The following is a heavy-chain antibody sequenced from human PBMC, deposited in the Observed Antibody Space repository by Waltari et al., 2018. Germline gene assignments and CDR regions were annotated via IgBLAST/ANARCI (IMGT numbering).Heavy chain of an antibody. Sequence: QVQLQQWGAGLLKPSETLSLTCAVYGGSFSGYYWSWIRQPPGKGLEWIGEINHSGSTNYNPSLKSRVTISVDTSKNQFSPKLSSVTAADTAVYYCAKKGLLRAFDIWGQGTMVTVSS. CDR2: INHSGST. CDR1: GGSFSGYY. CDR3: AKKGLLRAFDI. D-gene: IGHD6-19*01. V-gene: IGHV4-34*01. J-gene: IGHJ3*02.